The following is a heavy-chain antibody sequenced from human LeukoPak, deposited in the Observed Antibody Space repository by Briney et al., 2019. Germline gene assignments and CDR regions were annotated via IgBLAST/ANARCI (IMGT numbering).Heavy chain of an antibody. V-gene: IGHV3-15*01. Sequence: GGSLRLSCAASGFTFSNAWMSWVRQAPGKGLEWVGRIKSKTDGGTTDYAAPVKGRFTISRDDSKNTLYLQMNSLKTEDTAVYYCTTGQVYCGGDCYRYFDYWGQGTLVTVSS. CDR3: TTGQVYCGGDCYRYFDY. D-gene: IGHD2-21*02. CDR1: GFTFSNAW. J-gene: IGHJ4*02. CDR2: IKSKTDGGTT.